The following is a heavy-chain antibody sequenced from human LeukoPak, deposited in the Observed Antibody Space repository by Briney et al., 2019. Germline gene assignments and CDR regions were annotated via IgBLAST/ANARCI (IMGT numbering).Heavy chain of an antibody. CDR2: INHSGST. J-gene: IGHJ4*02. Sequence: PSETLSLTCAVHGGSFSGYYWSWIRQPPGKGLEWIGEINHSGSTNYNPSLKSRVTISVDTSKNQFSLKLSSVTAADTAVYYCARGLLLRAPFYTSRRSGYFDYWGQGTLVTVSS. CDR3: ARGLLLRAPFYTSRRSGYFDY. D-gene: IGHD2-15*01. CDR1: GGSFSGYY. V-gene: IGHV4-34*01.